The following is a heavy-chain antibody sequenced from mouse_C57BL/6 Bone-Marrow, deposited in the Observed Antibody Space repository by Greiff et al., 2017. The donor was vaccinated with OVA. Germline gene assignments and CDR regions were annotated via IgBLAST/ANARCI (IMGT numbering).Heavy chain of an antibody. CDR2: IDPSDSYT. V-gene: IGHV1-59*01. J-gene: IGHJ4*01. CDR3: AIRYYAMDY. CDR1: GYTFTSYW. Sequence: QVQLQQPGAELVRPGTSVKLSCKASGYTFTSYWMHWVKQRPGQGLEWIGVIDPSDSYTNYNQKFKGKATLTVDTSSSTAYMQLSSLTSEDSAVYYCAIRYYAMDYWGQGTSVTVSS.